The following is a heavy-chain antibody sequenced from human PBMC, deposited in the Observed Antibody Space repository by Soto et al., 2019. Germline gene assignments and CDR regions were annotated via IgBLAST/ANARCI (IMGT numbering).Heavy chain of an antibody. CDR3: ARGYWSSTTGYIWDNRFGP. Sequence: QVQLQESGPGLVKPSETLSLTCTVSGGSISRYYWSWIRQPPGKGLDWIGYIYYSGRTNYDPSRTSRVTIAVDTPKNQSSLKLSSVPAADTAVYYCARGYWSSTTGYIWDNRFGPWGQPTPVTDTS. V-gene: IGHV4-59*01. J-gene: IGHJ5*02. CDR1: GGSISRYY. CDR2: IYYSGRT. D-gene: IGHD2-2*01.